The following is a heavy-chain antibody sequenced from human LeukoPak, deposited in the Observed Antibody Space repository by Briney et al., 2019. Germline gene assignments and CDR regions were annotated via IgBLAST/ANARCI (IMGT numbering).Heavy chain of an antibody. CDR1: GFTLTTYW. Sequence: GGSLRLSCEASGFTLTTYWMYWVRQAPGKGLLWVSRINSDGSGTTYADSVKGRFSISRDNAKNTLFLHMNSLRAEDTGVYYCARGINSGWYSPGIDYWGQGTLVTVYS. CDR3: ARGINSGWYSPGIDY. D-gene: IGHD6-19*01. V-gene: IGHV3-74*01. CDR2: INSDGSGT. J-gene: IGHJ4*02.